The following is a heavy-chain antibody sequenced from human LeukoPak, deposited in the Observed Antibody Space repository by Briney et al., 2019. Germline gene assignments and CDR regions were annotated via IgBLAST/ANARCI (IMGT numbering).Heavy chain of an antibody. Sequence: ASVKVSCKVSGYTLTELSMHWVRQAPGKGLEWMGGFDPEDGETIYAQKFQGRVTMIEDTSTDTAYMELSSLRSEDTAVYYCATDAIAAAGTRGWFDPWGQGTLVTVSS. CDR2: FDPEDGET. J-gene: IGHJ5*02. CDR1: GYTLTELS. V-gene: IGHV1-24*01. D-gene: IGHD6-13*01. CDR3: ATDAIAAAGTRGWFDP.